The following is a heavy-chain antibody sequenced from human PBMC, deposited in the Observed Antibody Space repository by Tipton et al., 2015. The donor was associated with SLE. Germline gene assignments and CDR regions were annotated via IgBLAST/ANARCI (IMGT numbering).Heavy chain of an antibody. CDR2: IYYSGGT. D-gene: IGHD4-17*01. J-gene: IGHJ4*02. CDR3: ARGPPPGYGDYFDY. CDR1: GGSLSSHY. Sequence: TLSLTCTVSGGSLSSHYWSWIRQPPGKGLEWIGYIYYSGGTNYNPSLKSRVTISVDTSKNQFSLKLSSVTAADTAVYYCARGPPPGYGDYFDYWGQGTLVTVSS. V-gene: IGHV4-59*11.